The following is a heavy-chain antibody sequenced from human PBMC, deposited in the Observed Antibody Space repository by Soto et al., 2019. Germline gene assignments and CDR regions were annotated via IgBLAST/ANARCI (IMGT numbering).Heavy chain of an antibody. CDR3: AREKDPPGAGYNFGY. D-gene: IGHD6-25*01. CDR1: GGSISGNSYY. V-gene: IGHV4-39*02. CDR2: LYYDGNT. J-gene: IGHJ4*02. Sequence: QVQLQESGPGLVKPSETLSLTCTVSGGSISGNSYYWAWIRQPPGKGLEWIGSLYYDGNTHYNPSLESRVTISVDTSKNQLSLRLSSVTAADTAVYYCAREKDPPGAGYNFGYWGQGSLVTVSS.